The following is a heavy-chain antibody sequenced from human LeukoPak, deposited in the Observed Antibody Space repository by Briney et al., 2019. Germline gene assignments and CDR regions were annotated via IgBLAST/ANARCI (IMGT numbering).Heavy chain of an antibody. Sequence: GGSLRLSCAASEFTFSSYSMNWVRQAPGKGLGWVSSISSSSSYIYYADSVKGRFTISRDNAKNSLYLQMNSLRAEDTAVYYCARAPPPDTAMVSGDWGQGTLVTVSS. CDR1: EFTFSSYS. CDR2: ISSSSSYI. D-gene: IGHD5-18*01. J-gene: IGHJ4*02. CDR3: ARAPPPDTAMVSGD. V-gene: IGHV3-21*01.